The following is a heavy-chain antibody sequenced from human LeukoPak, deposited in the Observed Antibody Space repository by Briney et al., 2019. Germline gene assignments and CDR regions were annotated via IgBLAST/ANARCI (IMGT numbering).Heavy chain of an antibody. CDR3: ARATRIKKQWLVPDY. CDR1: GFAFSSYS. D-gene: IGHD6-19*01. V-gene: IGHV3-21*01. CDR2: ISSSSSYI. J-gene: IGHJ4*02. Sequence: GGSLRLSCAASGFAFSSYSMNWVRQAPGKGLEWVSSISSSSSYIYYADSVKGRFTISRDNAKNSLYLQMNSLRAEDTAVYYCARATRIKKQWLVPDYWGQGTLVTVSS.